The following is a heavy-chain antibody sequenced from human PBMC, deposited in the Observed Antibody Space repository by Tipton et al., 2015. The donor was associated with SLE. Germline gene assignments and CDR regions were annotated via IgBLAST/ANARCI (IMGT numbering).Heavy chain of an antibody. CDR1: GFTFNKYA. CDR3: VRGNGDFVRAFDY. CDR2: IYRGGDR. Sequence: GSLRLSCAASGFTFNKYALSWVRQAPGKGLEWVSVIYRGGDRFYAASVVGRFTISRDNSRNTLHLEMNNLRRDDTALYYCVRGNGDFVRAFDYWGQGALVTVSS. V-gene: IGHV3-23*03. D-gene: IGHD4-17*01. J-gene: IGHJ4*02.